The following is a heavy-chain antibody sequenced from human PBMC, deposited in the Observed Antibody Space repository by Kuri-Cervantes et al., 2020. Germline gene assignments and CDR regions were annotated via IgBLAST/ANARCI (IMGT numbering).Heavy chain of an antibody. Sequence: SCAISGDSVSSNSAAWSWIRQSPSRGLEWLGRTYYRSNWYNDYAVSLKSRITINPDTSKNQFSLQLNSVTPEDTAVYYCGRAGGSGWYGNFFDPWGQGTLVTVSS. J-gene: IGHJ5*02. D-gene: IGHD6-19*01. V-gene: IGHV6-1*01. CDR1: GDSVSSNSAA. CDR2: TYYRSNWYN. CDR3: GRAGGSGWYGNFFDP.